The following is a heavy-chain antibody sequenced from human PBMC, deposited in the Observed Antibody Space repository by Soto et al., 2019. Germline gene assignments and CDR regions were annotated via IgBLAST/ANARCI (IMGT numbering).Heavy chain of an antibody. CDR3: ASSRGLLRYVDWVSWFDP. D-gene: IGHD3-9*01. V-gene: IGHV4-61*01. CDR1: GGSVSSGSYY. J-gene: IGHJ5*02. Sequence: PSETLSLTCTVSGGSVSSGSYYWSWFRQPPGKGLEWIGSIYYSGSTNYNPSLKSRVTISVDTSTNQFSLRLSSVTAADTAVYYWASSRGLLRYVDWVSWFDPWRQGTLVTISS. CDR2: IYYSGST.